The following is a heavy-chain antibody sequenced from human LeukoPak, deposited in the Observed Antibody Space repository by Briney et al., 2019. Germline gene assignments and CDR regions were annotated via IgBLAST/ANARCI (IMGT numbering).Heavy chain of an antibody. D-gene: IGHD3-22*01. Sequence: GESLKIPGKGFGYSFTSYWIGWVRQMPGKGLEWMGIIYPGDSDTRYSPSFQGQVTISADKSISTAYLQWSSLKASDTAMYYCARHRGADSRARDYYYYGMDVWGQGTTVTVSS. CDR2: IYPGDSDT. CDR1: GYSFTSYW. CDR3: ARHRGADSRARDYYYYGMDV. J-gene: IGHJ6*02. V-gene: IGHV5-51*01.